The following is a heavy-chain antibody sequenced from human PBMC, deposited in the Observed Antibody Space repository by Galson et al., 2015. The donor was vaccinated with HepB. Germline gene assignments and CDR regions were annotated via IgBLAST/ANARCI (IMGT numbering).Heavy chain of an antibody. J-gene: IGHJ4*02. CDR2: ISYDVSNK. D-gene: IGHD3-10*01. V-gene: IGHV3-30*04. CDR3: AKGHVRMLRENYFDY. CDR1: GFTFSSYA. Sequence: SLRLSCAASGFTFSSYAMHWVRQAPGKGLEWVAIISYDVSNKYYADSVKGRFTISRDNSKNMLYLQMNSLRAEDTALYYCAKGHVRMLRENYFDYWGQGTLVTVSS.